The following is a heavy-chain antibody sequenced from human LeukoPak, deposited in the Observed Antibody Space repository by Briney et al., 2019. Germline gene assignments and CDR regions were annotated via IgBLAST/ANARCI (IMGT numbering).Heavy chain of an antibody. CDR3: AKDASYFDSSGYRGLDC. CDR2: TSGDEDST. J-gene: IGHJ4*02. D-gene: IGHD3-22*01. V-gene: IGHV3-23*01. Sequence: GGSLRLSCAASGLTFRNFAMSRVPQAPGKGLEGLAVTSGDEDSTHYADSVRGHFVISTDTSKNTSFLHMNSLRAEDTAVYYSAKDASYFDSSGYRGLDCWGQGTLVTVSS. CDR1: GLTFRNFA.